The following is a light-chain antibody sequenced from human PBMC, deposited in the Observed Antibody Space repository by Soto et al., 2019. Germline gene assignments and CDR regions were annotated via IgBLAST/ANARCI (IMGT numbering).Light chain of an antibody. CDR2: DVS. Sequence: DIQLTQSPASLSSSLGERATITCRASQSVSSYLDWYQQKPGKAPRLLIYDVSSWASGVPGRFSGSGSGTEFTLTISSLQSEDFAIYYCQQYYSTPRTFGQGTKVDIK. V-gene: IGKV3-11*01. CDR1: QSVSSY. J-gene: IGKJ1*01. CDR3: QQYYSTPRT.